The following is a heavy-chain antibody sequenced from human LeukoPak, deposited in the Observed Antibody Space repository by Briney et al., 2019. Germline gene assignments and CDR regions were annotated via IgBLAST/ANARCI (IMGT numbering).Heavy chain of an antibody. D-gene: IGHD3-10*01. J-gene: IGHJ4*02. CDR2: INSDGIST. CDR1: GFTFSSYW. V-gene: IGHV3-74*01. Sequence: GGALRLSCAASGFTFSSYWMHWVRPAPGKGLVWVSRINSDGISTSYADSVKGRFTISRDNAKNTLYLQMTSLRAEDTAVYYCARDRIEYTYGTGFDYWGQGTLVTVSS. CDR3: ARDRIEYTYGTGFDY.